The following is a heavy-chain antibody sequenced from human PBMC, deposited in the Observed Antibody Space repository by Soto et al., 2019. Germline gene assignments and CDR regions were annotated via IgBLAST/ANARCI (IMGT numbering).Heavy chain of an antibody. D-gene: IGHD2-15*01. CDR1: GFTFSSYW. J-gene: IGHJ4*02. CDR2: INSDGSST. Sequence: EVQLVESGGGLVQPGESLRLSCAASGFTFSSYWMHWVRQAPGKWLVWVSRINSDGSSTSYAGSVKGRFTISRDNAKNTLYLQMNSLRAEDTAVYYCVRTSLVVAAATREDYWGQGTLVTVSS. CDR3: VRTSLVVAAATREDY. V-gene: IGHV3-74*01.